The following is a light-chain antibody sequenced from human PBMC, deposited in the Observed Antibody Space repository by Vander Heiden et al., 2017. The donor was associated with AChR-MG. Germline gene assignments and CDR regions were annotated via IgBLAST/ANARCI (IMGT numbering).Light chain of an antibody. J-gene: IGKJ1*01. CDR2: KAS. CDR3: QQYNSYSWT. V-gene: IGKV1-5*03. Sequence: DIQMTQSPSTLSASIGDRVTITCRASQSISSWLAWYQQKPGKAPKLLIYKASSLESGVPSRLSGSGSGTEFTLTIRSLQPDDFATSYCQQYNSYSWTFGQGTKVEIQ. CDR1: QSISSW.